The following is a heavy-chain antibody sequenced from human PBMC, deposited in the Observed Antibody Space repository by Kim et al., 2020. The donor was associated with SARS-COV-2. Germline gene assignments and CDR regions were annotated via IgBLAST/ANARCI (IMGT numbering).Heavy chain of an antibody. J-gene: IGHJ4*02. CDR3: IRGVTSGGDY. V-gene: IGHV3-49*04. CDR1: GFTFGDYA. CDR2: IRSKVSGGTT. D-gene: IGHD2-21*02. Sequence: GGSLRLSCTASGFTFGDYAMNWVRQAPGKGLEWVGCIRSKVSGGTTEYAASVKGRFTVSRDDSKSIAYLQMNSLKPEDTAVYYCIRGVTSGGDYWGQGTLVTVSS.